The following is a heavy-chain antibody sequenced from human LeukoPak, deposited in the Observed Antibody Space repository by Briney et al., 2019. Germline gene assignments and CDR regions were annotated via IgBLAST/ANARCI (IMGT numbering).Heavy chain of an antibody. CDR2: VYHSAST. CDR1: GVYLSSSNR. J-gene: IGHJ4*02. CDR3: ASLGGYYYGFDH. Sequence: SDTLSLTRAVSGVYLSSSNRWSWVRQPPGEGLEWIGTVYHSASTNYNPPLKSPVTTSIDKSTNQFSLKLSSVTAADTAVYSCASLGGYYYGFDHWGQGPLATVSA. D-gene: IGHD3-22*01. V-gene: IGHV4-4*02.